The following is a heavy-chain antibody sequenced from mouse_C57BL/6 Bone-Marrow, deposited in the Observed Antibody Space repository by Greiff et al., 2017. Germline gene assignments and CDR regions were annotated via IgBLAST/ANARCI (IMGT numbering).Heavy chain of an antibody. CDR3: ASGGRGAY. V-gene: IGHV5-6*02. CDR1: GFTFSSYG. Sequence: EVKLEESGGDLVKPGGSLKLSCAASGFTFSSYGMSWVRQTPDKRLEWVATISSGGSYTYYPDSVKGRFTISRDNAKNTLYLQMSSLKSEDTAMYYCASGGRGAYWGQGTLVTVSA. CDR2: ISSGGSYT. J-gene: IGHJ3*01. D-gene: IGHD3-1*01.